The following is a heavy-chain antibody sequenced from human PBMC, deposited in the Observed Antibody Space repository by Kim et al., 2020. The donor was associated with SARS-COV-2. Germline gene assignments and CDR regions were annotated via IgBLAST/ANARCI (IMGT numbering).Heavy chain of an antibody. CDR2: ISYDGSNK. Sequence: GGSLRLSCAASGFTFSSYAMHWVRQAPGKGLEWVAVISYDGSNKYYADSVKGRFTISRDNSKNTLYLQMNSLRAEDTAVYYCARDLVDYYDSSGYPDYWG. CDR3: ARDLVDYYDSSGYPDY. D-gene: IGHD3-22*01. CDR1: GFTFSSYA. V-gene: IGHV3-30*04. J-gene: IGHJ4*01.